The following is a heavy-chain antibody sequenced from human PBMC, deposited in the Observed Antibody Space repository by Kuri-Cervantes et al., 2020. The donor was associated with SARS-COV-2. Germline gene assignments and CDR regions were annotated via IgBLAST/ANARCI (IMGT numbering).Heavy chain of an antibody. CDR2: ISSDGKNK. D-gene: IGHD2-21*01. Sequence: GESLKISCVASGFNFSTADMHWVRQAPGKGLEWVTFISSDGKNKKCMASGKGRFTISRDNSQNTLYLQVKSLRDEDTAIYYCAKDRAGVHDFWGQGTLVTVSS. J-gene: IGHJ4*02. CDR1: GFNFSTAD. V-gene: IGHV3-30*18. CDR3: AKDRAGVHDF.